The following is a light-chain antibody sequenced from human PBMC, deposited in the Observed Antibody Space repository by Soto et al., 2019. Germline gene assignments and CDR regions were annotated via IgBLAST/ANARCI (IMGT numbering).Light chain of an antibody. Sequence: DIQMTQSPSSLSASVGYRVTITCRASQNLDNYLNWYQQKPGIAPKLLIYKASALESGVPSRFSGSGSGTEFALTISSLQPDDFATYYCQQYNSYSYTFGQGTKVDIK. V-gene: IGKV1-5*03. CDR2: KAS. J-gene: IGKJ2*01. CDR1: QNLDNY. CDR3: QQYNSYSYT.